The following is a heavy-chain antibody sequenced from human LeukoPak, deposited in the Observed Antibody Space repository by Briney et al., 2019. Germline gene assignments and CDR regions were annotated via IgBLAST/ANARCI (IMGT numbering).Heavy chain of an antibody. CDR1: GFTFSSYA. CDR3: ARDLYRIFGGV. Sequence: GGSLRLSCAASGFTFSSYAMTWVRQAPGKGLQWVSAVSSSGSTIYYADSVKGRFTISRDNAKNSLYLQMNSLRAEDTAVYYCARDLYRIFGGVWGKGTTVTVSS. V-gene: IGHV3-48*04. CDR2: VSSSGSTI. D-gene: IGHD3-16*02. J-gene: IGHJ6*04.